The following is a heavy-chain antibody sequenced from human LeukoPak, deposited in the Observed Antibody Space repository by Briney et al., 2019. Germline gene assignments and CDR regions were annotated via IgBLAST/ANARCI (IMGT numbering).Heavy chain of an antibody. Sequence: ASVKVSCKASGYTFTGYYIHWVRQAPGQGLEWLGWINPRTGDTYHAQKFQGRVTMTSDASVNTAYMQLSRLKSDDTAIYYCARGEAPEDKWGQGTLVTVSS. J-gene: IGHJ4*02. CDR3: ARGEAPEDK. V-gene: IGHV1-2*02. CDR1: GYTFTGYY. CDR2: INPRTGDT.